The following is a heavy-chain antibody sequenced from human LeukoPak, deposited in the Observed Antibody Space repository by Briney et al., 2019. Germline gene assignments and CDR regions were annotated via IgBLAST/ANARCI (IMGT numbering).Heavy chain of an antibody. V-gene: IGHV1-69*02. J-gene: IGHJ4*02. Sequence: SVKVSCKASGGTFSSYTISWVRQAPGQGLEWMGRIIPILGIANYAQKFQGRVTITADKSTSTAYMELSSLRSEDTAVYYCARGPPITMIVVVTPFDYWGQGTLVTVSS. CDR3: ARGPPITMIVVVTPFDY. CDR1: GGTFSSYT. CDR2: IIPILGIA. D-gene: IGHD3-22*01.